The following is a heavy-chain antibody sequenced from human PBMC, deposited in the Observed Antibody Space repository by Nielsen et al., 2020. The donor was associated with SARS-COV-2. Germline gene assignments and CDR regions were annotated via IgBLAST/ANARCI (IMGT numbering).Heavy chain of an antibody. CDR3: ARGRGSYRLSPGWIWDYYGMDV. J-gene: IGHJ6*02. D-gene: IGHD3-16*02. Sequence: ASVKVSCKASGYTFTSHYMHWVRQAPGQGLEWMGIINPSGGSTSYAQKFQGRVTMTRDTSTSTVYMELSSLRSEDTAVYYCARGRGSYRLSPGWIWDYYGMDVWGQGTTVTVSS. V-gene: IGHV1-46*01. CDR1: GYTFTSHY. CDR2: INPSGGST.